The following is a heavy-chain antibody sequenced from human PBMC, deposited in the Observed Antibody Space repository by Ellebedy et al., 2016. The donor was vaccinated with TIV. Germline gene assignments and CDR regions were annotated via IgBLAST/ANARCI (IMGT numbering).Heavy chain of an antibody. CDR3: ARHVAREGYNR. D-gene: IGHD5-24*01. CDR2: TYYRSKWYN. V-gene: IGHV6-1*01. CDR1: GDSVSSNSAT. Sequence: SQTLSLTCAISGDSVSSNSATWNWNRQSPSRGLEWLGRTYYRSKWYNENAVSVKSRITINPATSKNQFSLQLNSVTPEDTAVYYCARHVAREGYNRWGQGTLVTVSS. J-gene: IGHJ4*02.